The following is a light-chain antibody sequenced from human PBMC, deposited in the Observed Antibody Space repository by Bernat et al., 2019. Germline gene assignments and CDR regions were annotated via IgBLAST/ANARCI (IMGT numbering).Light chain of an antibody. V-gene: IGKV2-30*02. CDR3: MQTTHLPYS. CDR1: HSLVHSDGKTY. J-gene: IGKJ2*03. Sequence: TPGQPASISCRSSHSLVHSDGKTYLSWLQQQPGQPPRRLIYQVSSRDSGVPDRFSGSGTGTYFTLNINRVEAEDVEADYGMQTTHLPYSFGKGTKVESK. CDR2: QVS.